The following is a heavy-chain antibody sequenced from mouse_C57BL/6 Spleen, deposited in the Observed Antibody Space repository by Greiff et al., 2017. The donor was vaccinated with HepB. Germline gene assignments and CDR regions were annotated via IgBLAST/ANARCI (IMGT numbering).Heavy chain of an antibody. CDR3: ARRRYYYGSSFYAMDY. CDR1: GYTFTGYW. D-gene: IGHD1-1*01. CDR2: ILPGSGST. J-gene: IGHJ4*01. V-gene: IGHV1-9*01. Sequence: QIQLQQSGAELMKPGASVKLSCKATGYTFTGYWIEWVKQRPGHGLEWIGEILPGSGSTNYNEKFKGKATFTADTSSNTAYMQLSSLTTEDSAIYYCARRRYYYGSSFYAMDYWGQGTSVTVSS.